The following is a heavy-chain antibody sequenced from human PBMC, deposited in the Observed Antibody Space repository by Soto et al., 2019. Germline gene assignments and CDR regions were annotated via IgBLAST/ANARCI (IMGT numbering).Heavy chain of an antibody. J-gene: IGHJ4*02. CDR1: GFTFSDHY. CDR2: SRNKANSYTT. Sequence: EVQLVESGGGLVQPGGSLRLSCAASGFTFSDHYMDWVRQAPGKGLEWVGRSRNKANSYTTEYAASVKGRFTISRDDSKNSRYLQMNSLKTEDTAVYYCARAEVGATTYWGQGTLVAFSA. V-gene: IGHV3-72*01. CDR3: ARAEVGATTY. D-gene: IGHD1-26*01.